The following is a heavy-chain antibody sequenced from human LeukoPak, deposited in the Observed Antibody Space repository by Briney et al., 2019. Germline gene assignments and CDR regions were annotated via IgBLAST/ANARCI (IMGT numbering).Heavy chain of an antibody. J-gene: IGHJ4*02. CDR2: ISSSSSYT. D-gene: IGHD6-13*01. CDR3: AAGTAADY. V-gene: IGHV3-11*03. Sequence: GGSPRLSCVVSGIPFSDFYMDWIRQAPGKGLEWISYISSSSSYTDYAESVKGRFTISRDNAKSALYLQMNDLRVDDTALYYCAAGTAADYWGQGTLVLVSS. CDR1: GIPFSDFY.